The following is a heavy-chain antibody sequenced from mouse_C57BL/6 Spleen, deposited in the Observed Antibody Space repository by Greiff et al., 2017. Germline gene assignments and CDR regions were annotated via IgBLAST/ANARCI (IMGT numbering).Heavy chain of an antibody. Sequence: EVKLMESGGDLVKPGGSLKLSCAASGFTFSSYGMSWVRQTPDKRLEWVATISSGGSYTYYPDSVKGRFTISRDNAKNTLYRQMSSLKSEDTAMYYWARPARITTVVAPFDYWGQGTTLTVSS. V-gene: IGHV5-6*01. J-gene: IGHJ2*01. CDR2: ISSGGSYT. CDR1: GFTFSSYG. CDR3: ARPARITTVVAPFDY. D-gene: IGHD1-1*01.